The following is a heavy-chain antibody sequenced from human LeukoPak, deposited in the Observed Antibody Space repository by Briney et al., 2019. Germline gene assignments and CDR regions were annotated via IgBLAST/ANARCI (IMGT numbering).Heavy chain of an antibody. D-gene: IGHD6-19*01. J-gene: IGHJ4*02. CDR3: AKGPTKYSSGWIDY. CDR1: GFTFRTYT. CDR2: ISGSGGST. V-gene: IGHV3-23*01. Sequence: GGSLRLSCAASGFTFRTYTMNWVRQAPGKGLEWVSAISGSGGSTYYADSVKGRFTISRDNSKNTLYLQMNSLRAEDTAVYYCAKGPTKYSSGWIDYWGQGTLVTVSS.